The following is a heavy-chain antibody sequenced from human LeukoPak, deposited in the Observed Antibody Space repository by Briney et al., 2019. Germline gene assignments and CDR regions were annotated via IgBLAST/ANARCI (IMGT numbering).Heavy chain of an antibody. CDR3: ARVYYSSSYDYWYFDL. CDR2: IYYSGST. J-gene: IGHJ2*01. V-gene: IGHV4-59*01. Sequence: SETLSLTCTVSGGSINSYYWSWIRQPPGKGLEWIGYIYYSGSTNYNPSLKSRVTTSVDTSKNQFSLKLTSVTAADTAVYYCARVYYSSSYDYWYFDLWGRGTLVTVSS. D-gene: IGHD6-13*01. CDR1: GGSINSYY.